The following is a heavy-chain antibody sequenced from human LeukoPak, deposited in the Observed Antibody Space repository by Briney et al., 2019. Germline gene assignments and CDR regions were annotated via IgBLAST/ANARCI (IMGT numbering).Heavy chain of an antibody. CDR3: ARKIRYCGGDCYFDAFDI. J-gene: IGHJ3*02. CDR1: GYSFTSYW. D-gene: IGHD2-21*02. CDR2: IYPGDSVT. V-gene: IGHV5-51*01. Sequence: GESLKISCKGSGYSFTSYWIGWVRQMPGKGLEWMEIIYPGDSVTRYSPSFQGQVTISADKSISTAYLQWSSLKASDTAMYYCARKIRYCGGDCYFDAFDIWGQGTMVTVSS.